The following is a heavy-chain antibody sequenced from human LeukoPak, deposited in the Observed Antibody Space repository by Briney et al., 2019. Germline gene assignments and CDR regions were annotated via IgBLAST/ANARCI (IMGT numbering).Heavy chain of an antibody. CDR2: IYHSGST. D-gene: IGHD3-9*01. J-gene: IGHJ4*02. V-gene: IGHV4-38-2*02. Sequence: PSETLSLTCTVSGYSISSGYYWGWIRQPPGKGLEWIGSIYHSGSTYYNPSLKSRVTISVDTSKNQFSLKLSSVTAADTAVYYCARGRVRYFDWLFFDYWGQGTLVTVSS. CDR3: ARGRVRYFDWLFFDY. CDR1: GYSISSGYY.